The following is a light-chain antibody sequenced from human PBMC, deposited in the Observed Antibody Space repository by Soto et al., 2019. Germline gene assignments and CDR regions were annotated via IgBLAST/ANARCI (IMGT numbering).Light chain of an antibody. Sequence: QSALTRPPSVSAAPRQKVTISGFGNGSNIGSNHVSWYQQFPEAAPKLLIYDSDKRPSGIPDRFSGSKSGTSATLAIPGLQTGDEADYYCGTWDTSLGARGLFGTGTKVTVL. CDR3: GTWDTSLGARGL. J-gene: IGLJ1*01. V-gene: IGLV1-51*01. CDR2: DSD. CDR1: GSNIGSNH.